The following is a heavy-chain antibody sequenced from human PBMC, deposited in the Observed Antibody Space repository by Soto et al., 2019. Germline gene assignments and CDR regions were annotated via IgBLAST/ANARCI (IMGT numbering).Heavy chain of an antibody. V-gene: IGHV4-34*01. J-gene: IGHJ4*02. CDR3: ARGGLIGYCSSTSCRFGGNDY. CDR2: INHSGST. CDR1: GGSFSGYY. D-gene: IGHD2-2*01. Sequence: SETLSLTCAVYGGSFSGYYWSWIRQPPGKGLEWIGEINHSGSTNYNPSLKSRVTISVDTSKNQFSLKLSSVTAADTAVYYCARGGLIGYCSSTSCRFGGNDYWGQGTLVTVSS.